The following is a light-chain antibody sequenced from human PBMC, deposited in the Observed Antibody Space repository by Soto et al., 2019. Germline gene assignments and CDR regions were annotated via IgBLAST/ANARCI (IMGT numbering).Light chain of an antibody. CDR3: CSYAGSSTYV. CDR1: SSDVGSYNL. CDR2: EGS. Sequence: QSALTQPASVSGSPGQSITISCTGTSSDVGSYNLVSWYQQHPGKAPKLMIYEGSKRPSGVSNRFSGSKSGNTAFLTISGLQAEDEADYYCCSYAGSSTYVFGTGTKLTVL. J-gene: IGLJ1*01. V-gene: IGLV2-23*01.